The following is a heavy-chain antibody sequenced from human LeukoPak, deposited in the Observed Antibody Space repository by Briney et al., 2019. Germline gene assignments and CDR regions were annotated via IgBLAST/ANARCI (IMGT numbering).Heavy chain of an antibody. D-gene: IGHD5-24*01. Sequence: SETLSLTCTVSGGSISSYYWSWIRQPPGKGREWIGYSHSSGSTNYNPSLKSRVTISVDTSTNQLFLKLSSVTAADTAVYYCARRLQLHWYFDLWGRGNLVTVSS. CDR3: ARRLQLHWYFDL. CDR2: SHSSGST. J-gene: IGHJ2*01. CDR1: GGSISSYY. V-gene: IGHV4-4*09.